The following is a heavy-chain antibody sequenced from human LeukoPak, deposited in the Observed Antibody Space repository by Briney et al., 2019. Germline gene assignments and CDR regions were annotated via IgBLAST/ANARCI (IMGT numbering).Heavy chain of an antibody. CDR3: ARDRGFFFDQ. V-gene: IGHV3-30-3*01. Sequence: PGRSLRLSCATSGFTFSSYAMHWVRQAPGKGLEWVAVISYDGSNKYYADSVKGRFTISRDNAKNSLYLQMNSLRAEDTAVYYCARDRGFFFDQWGXGT. CDR1: GFTFSSYA. CDR2: ISYDGSNK. J-gene: IGHJ4*02. D-gene: IGHD3-10*01.